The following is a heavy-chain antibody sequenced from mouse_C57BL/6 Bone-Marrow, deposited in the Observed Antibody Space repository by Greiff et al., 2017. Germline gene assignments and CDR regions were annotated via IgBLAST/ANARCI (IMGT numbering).Heavy chain of an antibody. Sequence: VQLQQSGAELVRPGASVKLSCTASGFNINDYYMHWVKQSPEQGLEWIGCIDPENGDTAYASKFQGKATLTADTSSNTVYLERSSLTSEDTAVYYCTTWWLLGYAIDYWGQGTSVTVSS. J-gene: IGHJ4*01. V-gene: IGHV14-4*01. CDR2: IDPENGDT. CDR1: GFNINDYY. D-gene: IGHD2-3*01. CDR3: TTWWLLGYAIDY.